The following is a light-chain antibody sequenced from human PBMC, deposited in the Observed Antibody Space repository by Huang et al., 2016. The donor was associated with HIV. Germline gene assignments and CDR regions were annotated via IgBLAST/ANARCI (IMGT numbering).Light chain of an antibody. V-gene: IGKV1-5*03. J-gene: IGKJ2*01. CDR1: QSSSSW. CDR2: KAS. CDR3: QQSNSYPYT. Sequence: DIQMTQSPSTLSASAGDRVTITCRASQSSSSWLAWYQQIPGKAPKLLIYKASILESGVPSRFNGSGSGTEFTLTISSLQPGDFATYYCQQSNSYPYTFGQGTKLEIK.